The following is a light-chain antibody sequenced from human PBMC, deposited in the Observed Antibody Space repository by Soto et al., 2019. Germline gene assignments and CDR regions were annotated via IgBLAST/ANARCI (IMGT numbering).Light chain of an antibody. V-gene: IGLV2-11*01. CDR2: DVS. CDR1: SGDVGRYEY. Sequence: QSVLTQPRSVSGSPGQSVTISCTCSSGDVGRYEYVSWYQQHPGKVPKLIIYDVSERPAGVPDRFSGTKSGNTASLTISGLQAEGEADYSCCSFAGSYTYVFGGGTKVTVL. J-gene: IGLJ1*01. CDR3: CSFAGSYTYV.